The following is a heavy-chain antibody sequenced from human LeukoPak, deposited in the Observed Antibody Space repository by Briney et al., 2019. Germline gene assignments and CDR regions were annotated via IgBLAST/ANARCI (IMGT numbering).Heavy chain of an antibody. CDR2: IWYDGSNK. CDR1: GFTFSSYG. Sequence: GGSLRLSCAASGFTFSSYGMQWVRQAPGKGLEWVALIWYDGSNKYYADSVKGRFTISRDNSKNTLYLQMGSLRAEDMAVYYCARYRCSSTSCFVDYWGQGTLVTVSS. V-gene: IGHV3-33*01. D-gene: IGHD2-2*01. CDR3: ARYRCSSTSCFVDY. J-gene: IGHJ4*02.